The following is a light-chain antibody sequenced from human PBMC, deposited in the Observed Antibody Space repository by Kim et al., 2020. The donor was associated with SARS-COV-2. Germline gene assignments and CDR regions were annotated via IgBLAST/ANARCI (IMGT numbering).Light chain of an antibody. CDR1: SAHSSKA. CDR2: LESDGTY. V-gene: IGLV4-69*01. Sequence: VNLTCNLKSAHSSKAIAWHQQQSEKGPRFLMKLESDGTYRKGDGIPDRFSGSGTGAERYLTISSLQSEDEADYYCQTWVTGAPYVFGTGTKVTVL. J-gene: IGLJ1*01. CDR3: QTWVTGAPYV.